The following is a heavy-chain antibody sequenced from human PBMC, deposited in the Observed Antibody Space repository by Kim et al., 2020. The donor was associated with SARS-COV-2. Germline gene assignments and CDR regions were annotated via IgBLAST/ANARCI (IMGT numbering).Heavy chain of an antibody. Sequence: NTKYSQKFQDRVTITRDTPASTAYMDLSSLRSEDSALYYCARGSSGYRGYWGQGTLVTVSS. J-gene: IGHJ4*02. CDR2: NT. CDR3: ARGSSGYRGY. D-gene: IGHD6-25*01. V-gene: IGHV1-3*01.